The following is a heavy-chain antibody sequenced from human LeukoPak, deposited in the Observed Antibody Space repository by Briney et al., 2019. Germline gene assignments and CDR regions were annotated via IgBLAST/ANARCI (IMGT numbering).Heavy chain of an antibody. V-gene: IGHV4-34*01. J-gene: IGHJ4*02. CDR2: INHSGST. CDR1: GGSFSGYY. CDR3: ATASFGTPIDY. D-gene: IGHD3-10*01. Sequence: SETLSLTCAVYGGSFSGYYWSWIRQPPGKGLEWIGEINHSGSTNYNPSLKSRVTISVDTSKNQFSLKLSSVTAADTAVYYCATASFGTPIDYWGQGTLVTVSS.